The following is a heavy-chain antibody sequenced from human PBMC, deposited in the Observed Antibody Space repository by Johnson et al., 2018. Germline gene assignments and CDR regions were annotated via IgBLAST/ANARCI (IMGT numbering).Heavy chain of an antibody. V-gene: IGHV4-4*07. D-gene: IGHD1-1*01. J-gene: IGHJ3*02. CDR3: ARAPIPRGISLYALDI. Sequence: QVQLQESGPGLVKXSETXSLXCTVSGGSISSYYWSWIRQPAGKGLEWIGRIYTSGSTNYNPPLKSRVTLSLDTSKNQFSLKLSSVTAADTAVYYCARAPIPRGISLYALDIWGQGTMVTVSS. CDR2: IYTSGST. CDR1: GGSISSYY.